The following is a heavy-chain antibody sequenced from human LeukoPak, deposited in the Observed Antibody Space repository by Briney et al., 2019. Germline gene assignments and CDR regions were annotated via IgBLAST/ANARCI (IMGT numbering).Heavy chain of an antibody. CDR3: ARRSWLALDY. V-gene: IGHV3-7*03. D-gene: IGHD6-19*01. CDR1: GFSFSTYV. J-gene: IGHJ4*02. CDR2: IKQDGFET. Sequence: GGSLRLSCVASGFSFSTYVMNWVRQAPGKGQEWVANIKQDGFETNYVGSVKGRFTISRDNAKNSLYLQMNSLRAEDTAVYYCARRSWLALDYWGQGTLVTVSS.